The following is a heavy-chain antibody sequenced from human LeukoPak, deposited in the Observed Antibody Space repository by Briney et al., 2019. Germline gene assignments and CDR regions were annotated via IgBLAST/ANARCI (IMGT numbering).Heavy chain of an antibody. CDR1: GFTFSSYA. J-gene: IGHJ4*02. CDR3: TKDRLTGYSFGYSYFDY. D-gene: IGHD5-18*01. Sequence: GGSLRLSCAASGFTFSSYAMTWVRQAPGKGLGWVSTISGSGGSTYYADSVKGRFTISKDNSKNTLYLQMNSLRAEDTAMYYCTKDRLTGYSFGYSYFDYWGQGTLVTVSS. V-gene: IGHV3-23*01. CDR2: ISGSGGST.